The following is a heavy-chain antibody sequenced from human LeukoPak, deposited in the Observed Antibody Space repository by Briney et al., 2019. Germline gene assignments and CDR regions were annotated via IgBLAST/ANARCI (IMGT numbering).Heavy chain of an antibody. CDR3: ARAEAIDY. V-gene: IGHV3-48*01. J-gene: IGHJ4*02. CDR2: ISTSPSTI. CDR1: GFTFSTYG. Sequence: HPGGSLRLSCAASGFTFSTYGMNWVRQAPGKGLEWVSYISTSPSTIYYADSVKGRFTISRDNAKKSMYLQMNSLRAEDTAVYYCARAEAIDYWVQGTLVTVSS.